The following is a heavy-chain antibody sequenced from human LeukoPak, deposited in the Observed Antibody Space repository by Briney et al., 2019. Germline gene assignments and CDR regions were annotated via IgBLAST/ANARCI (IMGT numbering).Heavy chain of an antibody. CDR2: IYSSSGIT. CDR1: GGSISSYD. CDR3: AGIPDWFDP. J-gene: IGHJ5*02. Sequence: SETLSLTCTVSGGSISSYDWSWIRQPAGKGLEWIGHIYSSSGITNDNPSLKSRVTISVDTSKNQFSLKLSSVTAADTAVYYCAGIPDWFDPWGQGTLVTVSS. V-gene: IGHV4-4*07.